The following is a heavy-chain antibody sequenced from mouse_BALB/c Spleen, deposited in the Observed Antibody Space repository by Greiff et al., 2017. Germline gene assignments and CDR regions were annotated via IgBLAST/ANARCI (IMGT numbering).Heavy chain of an antibody. V-gene: IGHV3-6*02. J-gene: IGHJ1*01. D-gene: IGHD2-1*01. Sequence: EVKLQQSGPGLVKPSQSLSLTCSVTGYSISSGYYWYGLRQFPGNKLEWMGYISDDGSNNYTPSLKNRISITRDTAKNQLFLKLNSVTTEDTATLYCSTLYYVHSDWDFDVWGAGTTVTVSS. CDR1: GYSISSGYY. CDR3: STLYYVHSDWDFDV. CDR2: ISDDGSN.